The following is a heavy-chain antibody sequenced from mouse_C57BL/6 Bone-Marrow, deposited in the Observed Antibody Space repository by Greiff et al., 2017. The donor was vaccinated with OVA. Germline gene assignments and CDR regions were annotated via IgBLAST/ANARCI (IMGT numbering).Heavy chain of an antibody. D-gene: IGHD1-1*01. CDR3: ARRGYYGSSYAMDY. V-gene: IGHV1-63*01. J-gene: IGHJ4*01. Sequence: VQLQQSGAELVRPGTSVKMSCKASGYTFTNYWIGWAKQRPGHGLEWIGDIYPGGGYTNYNEKFKGKATLTADKSSSTAYMQFSSLTSEDSAIYYCARRGYYGSSYAMDYWGQGTSVTVSS. CDR2: IYPGGGYT. CDR1: GYTFTNYW.